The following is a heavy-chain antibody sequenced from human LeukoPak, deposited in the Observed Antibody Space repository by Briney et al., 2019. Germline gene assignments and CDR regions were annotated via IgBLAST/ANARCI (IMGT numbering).Heavy chain of an antibody. Sequence: SSETLSLTCAVYGGSFSGYYWSWIRQPPGKGLEWIGEINHSGSTNYNPSLKSRVTISVDTSKNQFSLKLSSVTAADTAVYYCARVVVVAYYYYMDVWGKGTTVTVSS. CDR2: INHSGST. J-gene: IGHJ6*03. CDR1: GGSFSGYY. CDR3: ARVVVVAYYYYMDV. D-gene: IGHD2-15*01. V-gene: IGHV4-34*01.